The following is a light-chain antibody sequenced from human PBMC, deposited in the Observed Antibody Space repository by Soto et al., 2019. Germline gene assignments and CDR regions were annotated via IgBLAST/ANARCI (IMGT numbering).Light chain of an antibody. CDR3: QRYGSSPPFT. J-gene: IGKJ2*01. CDR2: GAS. V-gene: IGKV3-20*01. CDR1: QRVSSSY. Sequence: EIVLTQSPGTLSLSPGERATLSCRASQRVSSSYLAWYQQKPGQAPRLLIYGASSRATGIPDRFSGSGSGTDFTLTISRLEPEYFAVYFCQRYGSSPPFTFGQGNKVEI.